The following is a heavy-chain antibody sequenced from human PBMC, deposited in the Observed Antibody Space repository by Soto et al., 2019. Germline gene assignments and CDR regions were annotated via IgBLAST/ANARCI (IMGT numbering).Heavy chain of an antibody. J-gene: IGHJ6*02. CDR3: ARRRIAAAGDHYYYYGMDV. Sequence: GESLKISCKCSGYNFTSYWISWVRQMPGKGLEWMGRIDPSDSYTNYSLSFQGHVTISADKSISTAYLQWSSLKASDTAMYYCARRRIAAAGDHYYYYGMDVWGQGTTVTSP. CDR1: GYNFTSYW. D-gene: IGHD6-13*01. CDR2: IDPSDSYT. V-gene: IGHV5-10-1*01.